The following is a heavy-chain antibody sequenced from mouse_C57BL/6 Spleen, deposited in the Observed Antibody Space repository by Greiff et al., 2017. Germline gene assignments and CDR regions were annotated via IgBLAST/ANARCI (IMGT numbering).Heavy chain of an antibody. CDR1: GYTFTSYW. CDR3: AGDYYGSSYFDY. CDR2: INPSNGGT. J-gene: IGHJ2*01. D-gene: IGHD1-1*01. Sequence: QVQLQQPGTELVKPGASVKLSCKASGYTFTSYWMHWVKQRPGQGLEWIGNINPSNGGTNYNEKFKSKATLTGNNSSSTAYMQLSSLTSEVSAVYYCAGDYYGSSYFDYWGQGTTLTVSS. V-gene: IGHV1-53*01.